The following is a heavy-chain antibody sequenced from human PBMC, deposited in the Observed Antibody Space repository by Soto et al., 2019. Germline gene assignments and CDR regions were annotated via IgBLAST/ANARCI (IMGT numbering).Heavy chain of an antibody. D-gene: IGHD3-22*01. J-gene: IGHJ4*02. CDR3: ARGHFDSRGYSNALDY. CDR2: MGYSGYT. CDR1: GGSISSYY. Sequence: SETLSLTCTVSGGSISSYYCSWFRQPPGKGLEWIGYMGYSGYTSYNPSLRSRVTISLDMSKNHVSLILKSVNIADSAIYYCARGHFDSRGYSNALDYWGQGIQVTVSS. V-gene: IGHV4-59*01.